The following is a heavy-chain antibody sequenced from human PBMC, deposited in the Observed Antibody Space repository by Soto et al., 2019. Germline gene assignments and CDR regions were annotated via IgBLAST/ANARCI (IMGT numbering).Heavy chain of an antibody. V-gene: IGHV4-31*03. J-gene: IGHJ6*02. CDR3: AREAAVEGMDV. Sequence: QVQLQESGPGLVKPSQTLSLTCTVSGDSISSDGYYWSWIRQHPGKGLEWIGYIYHNGNTYYNPSLKSRVTISADTSKNQVSLKVSSVTAADTAVYYCAREAAVEGMDVWGQGTTVTVS. CDR1: GDSISSDGYY. D-gene: IGHD2-15*01. CDR2: IYHNGNT.